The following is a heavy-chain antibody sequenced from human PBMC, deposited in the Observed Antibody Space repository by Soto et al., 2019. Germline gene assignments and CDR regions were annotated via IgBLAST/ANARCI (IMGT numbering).Heavy chain of an antibody. D-gene: IGHD2-15*01. CDR3: ARDCSGGSCYAGMDV. Sequence: GGSLRLSCAASGFNFNSYTINWVRQAPGKRLEWLSSISSSGYIFSTDSVRGRFTISRDNAKNSVYLQINSLRAEDTAVYFCARDCSGGSCYAGMDVWGQGTTGTVSS. CDR2: ISSSGYI. CDR1: GFNFNSYT. J-gene: IGHJ6*02. V-gene: IGHV3-21*01.